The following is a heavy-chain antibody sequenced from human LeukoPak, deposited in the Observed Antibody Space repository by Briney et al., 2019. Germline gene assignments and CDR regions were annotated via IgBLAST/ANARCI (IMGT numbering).Heavy chain of an antibody. J-gene: IGHJ4*02. CDR1: GFTFSSYS. D-gene: IGHD6-13*01. CDR2: ISSSSNYI. CDR3: AKDSGGIAAAY. V-gene: IGHV3-21*01. Sequence: GGSLRLSCAASGFTFSSYSMNWVRQAPGKGLEWVSSISSSSNYIYYADSVKGRFTISRDNAKNSLYLQMNSLRAEDTAVYYCAKDSGGIAAAYWGQGTLVTVSS.